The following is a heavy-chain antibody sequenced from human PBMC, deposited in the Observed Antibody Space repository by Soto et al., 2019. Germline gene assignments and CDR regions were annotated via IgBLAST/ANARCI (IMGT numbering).Heavy chain of an antibody. CDR2: ISGGSPKE. Sequence: PGGSLRLSCEASGFPFDNYAMSWVRQAPGKGLEWVSAISGGSPKEFYAESVKGRFTISRDNSKNTLFLEMNSLRADDAALYYCAKDFNRHSFSQKTSCGGDGYTLDAWGQGTQVTVSS. J-gene: IGHJ5*02. D-gene: IGHD2-21*02. V-gene: IGHV3-23*01. CDR1: GFPFDNYA. CDR3: AKDFNRHSFSQKTSCGGDGYTLDA.